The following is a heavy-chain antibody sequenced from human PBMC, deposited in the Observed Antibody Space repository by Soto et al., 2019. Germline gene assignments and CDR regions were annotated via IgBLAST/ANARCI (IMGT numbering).Heavy chain of an antibody. CDR3: AISRRIFVYFDFWCGQRGYYYYYVMDV. CDR2: ISGSGGST. V-gene: IGHV3-23*01. Sequence: GALRLSCAASGFTFSSYAMSWVRQAPGKGLEWVSAISGSGGSTYYADSVKGRFTISRDNSKNTLYLQMNSLRAEDTAIYYCAISRRIFVYFDFWCGQRGYYYYYVMDVWGQGTTVTVSS. D-gene: IGHD3-3*01. CDR1: GFTFSSYA. J-gene: IGHJ6*02.